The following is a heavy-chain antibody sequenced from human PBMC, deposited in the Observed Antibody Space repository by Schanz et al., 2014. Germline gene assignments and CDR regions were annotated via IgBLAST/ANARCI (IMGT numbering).Heavy chain of an antibody. CDR1: GFTFSGYS. J-gene: IGHJ4*02. Sequence: EVQLVESGGGLVQPGGSLRLSCAASGFTFSGYSMNWVRQAPGKGLEWVAYISSSSSTIHYADSVKGRFTISRDNAKISLYLQMDSLRAEDTAVYYCARDNRYYLFDYWGQGALVTVSS. D-gene: IGHD3-16*02. CDR3: ARDNRYYLFDY. CDR2: ISSSSSTI. V-gene: IGHV3-48*01.